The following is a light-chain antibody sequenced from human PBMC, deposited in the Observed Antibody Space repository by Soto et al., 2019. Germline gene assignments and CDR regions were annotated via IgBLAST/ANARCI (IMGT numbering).Light chain of an antibody. CDR2: GNS. CDR3: QSYDSSLSGSVV. CDR1: SSNIGAGYD. Sequence: QAVVTQPPSVSGAPGQRVTISCTGSSSNIGAGYDVHWYQQLPGTAPKLLIYGNSNRPSGVPDRFSGSKSGTSASLAITGLQADDEADYSCQSYDSSLSGSVVFGGGTKLTVL. V-gene: IGLV1-40*01. J-gene: IGLJ2*01.